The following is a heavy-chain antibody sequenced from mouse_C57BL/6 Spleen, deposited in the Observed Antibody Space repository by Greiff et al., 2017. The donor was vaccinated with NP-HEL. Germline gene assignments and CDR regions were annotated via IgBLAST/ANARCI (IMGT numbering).Heavy chain of an antibody. CDR1: GFNIKDYY. D-gene: IGHD1-1*01. J-gene: IGHJ3*01. Sequence: EVMLVESGAELVRPGASVKLSCTASGFNIKDYYMHWVKQRPEQGLEWIGRIDPEDGDTEYAPKFQGKATMTADTSSNTAYLQLSSLTSEDTAVYYCTRNYYGSSYGFAYWGQGTLVTVSA. V-gene: IGHV14-1*01. CDR2: IDPEDGDT. CDR3: TRNYYGSSYGFAY.